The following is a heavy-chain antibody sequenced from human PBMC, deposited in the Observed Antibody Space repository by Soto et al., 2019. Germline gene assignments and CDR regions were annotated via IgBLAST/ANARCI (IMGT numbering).Heavy chain of an antibody. J-gene: IGHJ4*02. V-gene: IGHV3-66*01. CDR1: GFTVSSNY. D-gene: IGHD2-15*01. CDR2: IYSGGST. CDR3: ARGPARVGFDY. Sequence: EVQLVESGGGLVQPGGSLRLSCAASGFTVSSNYMSWVRQAPGQGLEWVSVIYSGGSTYYADSVKGRFTISRDNSKNTLYLQMNSLRAEATAVYYCARGPARVGFDYWGQGTLVTVSS.